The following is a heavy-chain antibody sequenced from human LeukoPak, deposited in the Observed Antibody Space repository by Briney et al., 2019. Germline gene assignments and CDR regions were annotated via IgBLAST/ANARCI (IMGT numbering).Heavy chain of an antibody. V-gene: IGHV3-23*01. CDR1: GFTFSSYA. J-gene: IGHJ5*02. CDR2: ISGSGGST. Sequence: PGGSLRLSCAASGFTFSSYAMSWVRQAPGKGLEWVSAISGSGGSTYYADSVKGRFTISRDNSKNTLYLQMNSLRSEDTAVYYCAVELGCSSTSCANWFDPWGQGTLVTVSS. CDR3: AVELGCSSTSCANWFDP. D-gene: IGHD2-2*01.